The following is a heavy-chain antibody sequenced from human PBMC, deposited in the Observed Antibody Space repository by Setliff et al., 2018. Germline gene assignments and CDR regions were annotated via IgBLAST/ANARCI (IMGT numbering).Heavy chain of an antibody. CDR2: ITWNSDNT. V-gene: IGHV3-9*01. CDR1: GFKFDDHV. Sequence: PGESLKISCVASGFKFDDHVMYWVRQVPGKGLEWVAGITWNSDNTGYADSVKGRFTISRDNAKNSLSLQMNSLRVEDTALYYCVKDMAGSYFDGRFDYWAREPWSPSPQ. D-gene: IGHD1-26*01. CDR3: VKDMAGSYFDGRFDY. J-gene: IGHJ4*02.